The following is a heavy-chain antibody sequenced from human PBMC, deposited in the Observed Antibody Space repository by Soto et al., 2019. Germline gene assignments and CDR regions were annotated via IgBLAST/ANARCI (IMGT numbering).Heavy chain of an antibody. V-gene: IGHV4-59*01. J-gene: IGHJ4*02. CDR3: ARGRGGYFDPGDFDY. CDR1: GGSISSYY. CDR2: IYYSGST. Sequence: QVQLQESGPGLVKPSETLSLTCTVSGGSISSYYWSWIRQPPGKGLEWIGYIYYSGSTNYNPSLKSRVTLSVDTSKNQFSLKLSSVTAADTAVYYCARGRGGYFDPGDFDYWGQGTLVTVSS. D-gene: IGHD3-9*01.